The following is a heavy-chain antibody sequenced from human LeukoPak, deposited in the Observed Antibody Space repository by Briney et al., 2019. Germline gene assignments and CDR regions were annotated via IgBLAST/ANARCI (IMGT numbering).Heavy chain of an antibody. CDR1: GFTFSSYG. Sequence: GGSLRLSCAASGFTFSSYGMSWVRQAPGKGLEWVSAICGSGGSTYYADSVKGRFTISRDNSKNTLYLQMNSLRAEDAAVYYCAKKIGSSLGGFDYWGQGTLVTVSS. V-gene: IGHV3-23*01. J-gene: IGHJ4*02. D-gene: IGHD3-10*01. CDR3: AKKIGSSLGGFDY. CDR2: ICGSGGST.